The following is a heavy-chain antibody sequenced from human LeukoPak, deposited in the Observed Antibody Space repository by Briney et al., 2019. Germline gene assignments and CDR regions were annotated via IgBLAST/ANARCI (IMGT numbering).Heavy chain of an antibody. CDR2: INTGKGNT. V-gene: IGHV1-3*04. D-gene: IGHD6-19*01. CDR1: GYTFTNYA. J-gene: IGHJ6*02. CDR3: ARVAVAIFGLDV. Sequence: ASVKVSCKASGYTFTNYAMYWVRQAPGQRLEWMRWINTGKGNTKYPQKFQGRVTITSDTSARTAYMELTSLRSEDTAVYYCARVAVAIFGLDVWGQGTTVTVSS.